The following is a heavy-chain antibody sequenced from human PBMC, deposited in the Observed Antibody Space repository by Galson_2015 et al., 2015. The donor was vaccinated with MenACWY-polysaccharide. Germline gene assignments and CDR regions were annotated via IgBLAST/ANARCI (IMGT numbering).Heavy chain of an antibody. J-gene: IGHJ3*02. V-gene: IGHV3-23*01. CDR1: GFTFSSYA. D-gene: IGHD3-10*01. CDR2: ITDSATVT. Sequence: SLRLSCAASGFTFSSYAMSWVRQPPGKGLEWVSSITDSATVTYYADSVKGRFTISRDSSKSTLSLQMNSLRAEDAAVYYCVKRYYGSGNLGPFDIWGQGTMVTVSS. CDR3: VKRYYGSGNLGPFDI.